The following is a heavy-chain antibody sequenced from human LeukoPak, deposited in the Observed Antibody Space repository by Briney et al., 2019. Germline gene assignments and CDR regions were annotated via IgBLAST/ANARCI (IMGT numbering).Heavy chain of an antibody. CDR2: IYYSGST. CDR1: GASVSGSAYY. V-gene: IGHV4-39*07. J-gene: IGHJ6*03. CDR3: ARDYDMVSYYYMDV. D-gene: IGHD3-9*01. Sequence: SETLSLTCTVSGASVSGSAYYWGWIRQPPGKGLEWIGNIYYSGSTYYNESLESRVTMSVDTSKNQFSLKLSSVTAADTAVYYCARDYDMVSYYYMDVWGKGTTVTISS.